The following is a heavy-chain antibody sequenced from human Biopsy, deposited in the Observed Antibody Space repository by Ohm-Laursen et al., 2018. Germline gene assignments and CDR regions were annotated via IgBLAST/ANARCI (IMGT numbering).Heavy chain of an antibody. D-gene: IGHD3-10*01. J-gene: IGHJ4*02. V-gene: IGHV4-4*07. Sequence: TLSLTCTVSGGSINSYYWSWMRQPAGKGLEWIGRLFTSGTTNYSPSLNNQVTMSVDTSKNQFSLRLTSVAAADTAVYYCAWGGSGSFPFDYWGPGTLVTVSS. CDR3: AWGGSGSFPFDY. CDR2: LFTSGTT. CDR1: GGSINSYY.